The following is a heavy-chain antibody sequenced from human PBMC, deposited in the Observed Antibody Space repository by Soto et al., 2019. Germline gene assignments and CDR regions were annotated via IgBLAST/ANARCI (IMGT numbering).Heavy chain of an antibody. CDR1: GGSISSGGYS. D-gene: IGHD2-2*01. CDR3: AREIVVARGASYFDY. Sequence: SETLSLTCAVSGGSISSGGYSWSWIRQPPGKGLEWIGYIYHSGSTYYNPSLKGRFTISRDNAKNSLYLQMNSLRAEDTAVYYCAREIVVARGASYFDYWGPGTLVTVSS. V-gene: IGHV4-30-2*01. J-gene: IGHJ4*02. CDR2: IYHSGST.